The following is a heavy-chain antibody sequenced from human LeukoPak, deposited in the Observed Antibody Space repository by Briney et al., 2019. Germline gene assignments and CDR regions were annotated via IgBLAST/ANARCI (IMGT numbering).Heavy chain of an antibody. CDR2: IYTSGAT. V-gene: IGHV4-4*07. CDR1: GGSISSYY. J-gene: IGHJ5*02. Sequence: PSETLSLTCTVSGGSISSYYWSWIRQPAGKGLEWIGRIYTSGATNYNPSLKSRVTMSVGTSKNQFSLKLSSVTAADTAVYYCARDKSGSSWYGYWFDPWGQGTLVTVSS. D-gene: IGHD6-13*01. CDR3: ARDKSGSSWYGYWFDP.